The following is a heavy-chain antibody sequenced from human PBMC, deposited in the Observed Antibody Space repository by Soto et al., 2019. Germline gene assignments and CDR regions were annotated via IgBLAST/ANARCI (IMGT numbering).Heavy chain of an antibody. Sequence: QVQLVQSGAEVKKPGASVKVSCKASGYTFTNSGFSWVRQAPGQGLEWVGWIRVNNGDTHFAQKLQGRVTMTTDTSASTVFRELRTLRSDDTAVYYCARELGYCDCDVHYWGKGTLFTVSS. J-gene: IGHJ4*02. CDR1: GYTFTNSG. CDR2: IRVNNGDT. CDR3: ARELGYCDCDVHY. V-gene: IGHV1-18*01. D-gene: IGHD4-17*01.